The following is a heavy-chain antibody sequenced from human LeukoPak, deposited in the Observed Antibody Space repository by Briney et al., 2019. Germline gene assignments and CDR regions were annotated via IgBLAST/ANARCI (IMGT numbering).Heavy chain of an antibody. J-gene: IGHJ5*02. CDR2: ISGSGDST. D-gene: IGHD1-26*01. Sequence: GGSLRLSCAASGFTFSSYAMSWVRQAPGKGLEWVSAISGSGDSTYYADSVKGRFTISRDNSKDTLYLQMNSLRAEDTAVYYCAGLKWELRYNWFDPWGQGTLVTVSS. CDR1: GFTFSSYA. V-gene: IGHV3-23*01. CDR3: AGLKWELRYNWFDP.